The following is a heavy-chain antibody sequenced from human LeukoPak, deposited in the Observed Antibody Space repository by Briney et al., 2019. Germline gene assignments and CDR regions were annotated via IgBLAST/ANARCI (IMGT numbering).Heavy chain of an antibody. CDR2: ISYDGSNK. Sequence: GSLRLSCAASGFTFSSYAMHWVRQAPGKGLEWVAVISYDGSNKYYADSVKGRFTISRDNSKNTLYLQMNSLRAEDTAVYYCASFTVAGPFDYWGQGTLVTVSS. J-gene: IGHJ4*02. V-gene: IGHV3-30-3*01. D-gene: IGHD6-19*01. CDR3: ASFTVAGPFDY. CDR1: GFTFSSYA.